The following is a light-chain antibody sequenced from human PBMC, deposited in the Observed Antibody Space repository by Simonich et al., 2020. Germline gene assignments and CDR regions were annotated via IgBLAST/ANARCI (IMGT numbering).Light chain of an antibody. CDR2: GAS. V-gene: IGKV3-20*01. CDR3: QQYGSSLYT. CDR1: QSVSSSY. Sequence: EIVLTQSPGTLSLSPGERATLSCRARQSVSSSYLAWYQQKPGQAPRLLIYGASSSATGIPDRFSGSGSGTDFTLTISRLEPEDFAVYYCQQYGSSLYTFGQGTKLEIK. J-gene: IGKJ2*01.